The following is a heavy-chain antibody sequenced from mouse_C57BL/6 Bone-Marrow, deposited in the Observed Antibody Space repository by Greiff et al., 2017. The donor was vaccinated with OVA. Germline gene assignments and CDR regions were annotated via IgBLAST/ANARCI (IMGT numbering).Heavy chain of an antibody. CDR3: ARSGGLYDGYLGYFDV. CDR1: GYTFTSYG. D-gene: IGHD2-3*01. Sequence: VQLQQSGAELARPGASVKLSCKASGYTFTSYGISWVKQRTGQGLEWIGEIYPRSGNTYYNEKFKGKATLTADKSSSTAYMELRSLTSEDSAVYFCARSGGLYDGYLGYFDVWGTGTTVTVSS. V-gene: IGHV1-81*01. J-gene: IGHJ1*03. CDR2: IYPRSGNT.